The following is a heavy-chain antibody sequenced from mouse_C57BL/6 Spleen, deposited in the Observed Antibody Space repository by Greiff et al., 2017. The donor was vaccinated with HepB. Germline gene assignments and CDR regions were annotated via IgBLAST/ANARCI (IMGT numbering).Heavy chain of an antibody. CDR2: ISSGSSTI. D-gene: IGHD1-1*01. CDR1: GFTFSDYG. CDR3: ARFTSYYGSVDY. V-gene: IGHV5-17*01. Sequence: EVKLMESGGGLVKPGGSLKLSCAASGFTFSDYGMHWVRQAPEKGLEWVAYISSGSSTIYYADTVKGRFTISSDNAKNTLFLQMTSLRSEDTAMYYCARFTSYYGSVDYWGQGTTLTVSS. J-gene: IGHJ2*01.